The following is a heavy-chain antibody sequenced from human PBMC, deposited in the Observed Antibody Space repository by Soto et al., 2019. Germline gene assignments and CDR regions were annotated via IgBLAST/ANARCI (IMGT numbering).Heavy chain of an antibody. V-gene: IGHV4-4*02. J-gene: IGHJ5*02. CDR1: GGSMNKSEW. D-gene: IGHD6-6*01. Sequence: QVQLQESGPGVVKPVGTLSLTCAVSGGSMNKSEWWIWVRQPPGKGLEWIGEVYHTGSTNYNPSLKSRVIISLDNSKNQFSLKMTSVTAADTAVYYCEREVAASPNWIDPWGQGTLGTVSS. CDR2: VYHTGST. CDR3: EREVAASPNWIDP.